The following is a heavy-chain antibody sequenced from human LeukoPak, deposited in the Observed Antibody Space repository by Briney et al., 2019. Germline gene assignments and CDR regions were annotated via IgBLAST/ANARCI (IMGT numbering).Heavy chain of an antibody. CDR1: GYTFTSYG. V-gene: IGHV1-18*01. D-gene: IGHD3-22*01. Sequence: ASVKVSCKASGYTFTSYGISWVRQAPGQGLEWMGWISAYNGNTNYAQKLQGRVTMTTDTSTSTAYMELRSLRSDDTAVYYCARVHDSSGLEYFQHWGQGTLVTVSS. CDR2: ISAYNGNT. CDR3: ARVHDSSGLEYFQH. J-gene: IGHJ1*01.